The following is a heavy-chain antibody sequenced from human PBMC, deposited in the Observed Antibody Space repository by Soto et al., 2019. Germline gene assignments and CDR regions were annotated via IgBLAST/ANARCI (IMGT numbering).Heavy chain of an antibody. CDR3: ARSYTGGFVVVVAATDAFDI. V-gene: IGHV4-34*01. CDR2: INHSGST. Sequence: PSETLSLTCAVYGGSFSGYYWSWIRQPPGKGLEWIGEINHSGSTNYNPSLKSRVTISVDTSKNQFSLKLSSVTAADTAVYYCARSYTGGFVVVVAATDAFDIWGQGTMVTVSS. CDR1: GGSFSGYY. J-gene: IGHJ3*02. D-gene: IGHD2-15*01.